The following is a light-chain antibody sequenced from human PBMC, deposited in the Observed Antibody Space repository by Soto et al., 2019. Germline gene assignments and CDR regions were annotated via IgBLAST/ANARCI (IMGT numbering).Light chain of an antibody. CDR2: GAS. Sequence: EIELTQSPVTLSVSPGERANLSYRAGQNVSSNLAWYQQTPGRSPRILIFGASTRATGLPARFSGSGSGTECSLTISSLQSEDVAVYYCQQYNDWPWTFGQGTKVDIK. V-gene: IGKV3-15*01. CDR1: QNVSSN. CDR3: QQYNDWPWT. J-gene: IGKJ1*01.